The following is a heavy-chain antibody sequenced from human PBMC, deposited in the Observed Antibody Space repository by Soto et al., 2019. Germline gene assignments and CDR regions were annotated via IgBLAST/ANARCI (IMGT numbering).Heavy chain of an antibody. CDR2: IKSKTDGGTT. CDR3: TTDERDRGSGVPPPYYYYYGMDV. Sequence: EVQLVESGGGLVKPGGSLRLSCAASGFTFSNAWMNWVRQAPGKGLEWVGRIKSKTDGGTTDYAAPVKGRFTISRDDSKNTLYLQMNSLKTEDTAVYYCTTDERDRGSGVPPPYYYYYGMDVWGQGTTVTVSS. D-gene: IGHD2-2*01. J-gene: IGHJ6*02. CDR1: GFTFSNAW. V-gene: IGHV3-15*07.